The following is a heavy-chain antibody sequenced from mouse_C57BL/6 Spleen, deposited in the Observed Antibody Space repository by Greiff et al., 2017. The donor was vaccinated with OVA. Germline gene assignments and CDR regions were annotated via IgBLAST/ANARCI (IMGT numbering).Heavy chain of an antibody. CDR2: ISYSGST. J-gene: IGHJ1*03. CDR3: ARAPYYGSSWYFDV. V-gene: IGHV3-1*01. D-gene: IGHD1-1*01. Sequence: VQLQQSGPGMVKPSQSLSLTCTVTGYSITSGYDWHWIRHFPGNKLEWMGYISYSGSTNYNPSLKSRISITHDTSKNHFFLKLNSVTTEDTATYYCARAPYYGSSWYFDVWGTGTTVTVSS. CDR1: GYSITSGYD.